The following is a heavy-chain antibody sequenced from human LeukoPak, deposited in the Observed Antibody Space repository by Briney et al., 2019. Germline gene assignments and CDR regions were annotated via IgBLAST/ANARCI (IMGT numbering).Heavy chain of an antibody. V-gene: IGHV3-30-3*01. CDR1: GFTFSSYA. D-gene: IGHD5-18*01. J-gene: IGHJ4*02. Sequence: GSLRLSCAASGFTFSSYAMHWVRQAPGKELEWVAVISYDGSNKYYADSVKGRFTISRDNSKNTLYLQMNSLRAEDTAVYYCARDGGYSYGSIDYWGQGTLVTVSS. CDR3: ARDGGYSYGSIDY. CDR2: ISYDGSNK.